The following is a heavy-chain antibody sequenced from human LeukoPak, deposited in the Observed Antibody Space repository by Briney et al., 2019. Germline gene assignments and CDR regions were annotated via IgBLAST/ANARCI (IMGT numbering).Heavy chain of an antibody. CDR1: GGSFSNYV. V-gene: IGHV1-69*04. D-gene: IGHD3-22*01. J-gene: IGHJ3*02. CDR2: IIPVLGVS. Sequence: SVKVSCKASGGSFSNYVITWVRQAPGQGLEWMGRIIPVLGVSNFAQKFQGRVTITANKSTNTAHMELSRLESGDTAVYYCTREGVYAPDGSGYHRDAFDIWGQGTVVIVSS. CDR3: TREGVYAPDGSGYHRDAFDI.